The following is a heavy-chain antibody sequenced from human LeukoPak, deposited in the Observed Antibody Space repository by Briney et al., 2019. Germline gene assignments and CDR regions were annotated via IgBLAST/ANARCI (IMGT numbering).Heavy chain of an antibody. Sequence: PGGSLRLSCAASGFTFSGYSMNWVRQAPGKGLEWVSSISSSSSYIYYADSVKGRFTISRDNAKNSLYLQMNSLRAEDTAVYYCATYDSSGYYPEWAWGQGTLVTVSS. V-gene: IGHV3-21*01. CDR2: ISSSSSYI. CDR1: GFTFSGYS. D-gene: IGHD3-22*01. CDR3: ATYDSSGYYPEWA. J-gene: IGHJ5*02.